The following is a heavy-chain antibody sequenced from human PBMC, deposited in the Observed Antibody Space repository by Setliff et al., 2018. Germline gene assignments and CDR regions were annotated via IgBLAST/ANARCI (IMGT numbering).Heavy chain of an antibody. V-gene: IGHV1-18*01. D-gene: IGHD3-22*01. CDR3: ARINFYVCSGYYYAPDY. J-gene: IGHJ4*02. CDR1: GYTFSDYI. Sequence: GASVKVSCKASGYTFSDYIINWVRQAPGHGLEWVGWISPYTGKTYFAQNLQGRVTMTTDTSTGTAYMELRSLRSDDTAIYYCARINFYVCSGYYYAPDYWGPGTLVTVSS. CDR2: ISPYTGKT.